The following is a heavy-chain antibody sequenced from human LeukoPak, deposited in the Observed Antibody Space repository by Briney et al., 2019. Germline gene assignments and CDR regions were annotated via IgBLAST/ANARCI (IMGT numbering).Heavy chain of an antibody. Sequence: SETLSLSCRVSGGSISSDDYYWDWIRQPPGESPQWIGSIFYSGVTYYNPSLQSRVTISVDTSKNQFSLNLTSVTAADTAVYYCARQVPGYFDLWGRGTLVSVSS. J-gene: IGHJ2*01. CDR2: IFYSGVT. CDR3: ARQVPGYFDL. CDR1: GGSISSDDYY. V-gene: IGHV4-39*07.